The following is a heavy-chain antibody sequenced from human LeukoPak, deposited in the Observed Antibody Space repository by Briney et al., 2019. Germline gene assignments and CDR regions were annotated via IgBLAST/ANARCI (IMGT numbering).Heavy chain of an antibody. D-gene: IGHD3-22*01. V-gene: IGHV1-2*02. CDR1: GYTFIDCY. CDR3: AREYYDSSGTKYAFDI. J-gene: IGHJ3*02. CDR2: IDPHSGGT. Sequence: GASVKVSCKASGYTFIDCYIHWVRQAPGQGLEWMGCIDPHSGGTKYAQKLQGRVTMTRDTSISTAYMELTRLRSDDTAMFYCAREYYDSSGTKYAFDIWGQGTMVTVSS.